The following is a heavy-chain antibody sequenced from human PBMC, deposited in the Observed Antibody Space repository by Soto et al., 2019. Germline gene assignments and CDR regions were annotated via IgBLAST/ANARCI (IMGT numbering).Heavy chain of an antibody. CDR1: GFTFSTYN. Sequence: GGSLRLSCVASGFTFSTYNMNWVRQAPGKGLEWVSSISGSSNYIHYADSVRGRFTISRDNAKNSLYLQMNTLRAEDTAVFFCARDKGGYCSGGSCYYGMDVWGQGTTVTVSS. V-gene: IGHV3-21*01. D-gene: IGHD2-15*01. CDR3: ARDKGGYCSGGSCYYGMDV. CDR2: ISGSSNYI. J-gene: IGHJ6*02.